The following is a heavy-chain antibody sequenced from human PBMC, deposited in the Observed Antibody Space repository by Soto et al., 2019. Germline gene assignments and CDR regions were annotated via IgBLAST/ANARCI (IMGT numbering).Heavy chain of an antibody. V-gene: IGHV3-30*18. J-gene: IGHJ2*01. D-gene: IGHD3-3*01. CDR2: ISYDGSNK. Sequence: QVQLVESGGGVVQPGRSLRLSCAASGFTFSNYGIHWVRQAPGKGLEWVAVISYDGSNKYYADSVKGRFTISRDNSKNTLYLQMNSRRAEDTAVYYCAKGEKNYDFWSGYYKDYFDLWGRGTLVTVSS. CDR3: AKGEKNYDFWSGYYKDYFDL. CDR1: GFTFSNYG.